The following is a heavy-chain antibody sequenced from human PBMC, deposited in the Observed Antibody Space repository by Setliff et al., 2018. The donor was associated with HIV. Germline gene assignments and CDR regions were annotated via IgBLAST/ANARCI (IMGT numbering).Heavy chain of an antibody. Sequence: GASVKVSCKVSGYTLTELTMHWVRQAPGKGLEWMGRFDPEDGDTLYAQRFQGRVTMTEDSSTDTAYMELGSLTSDDTAVHYCATAKEHWLTEGGFDFWGQGTLVTVSS. D-gene: IGHD6-19*01. V-gene: IGHV1-24*01. J-gene: IGHJ4*02. CDR3: ATAKEHWLTEGGFDF. CDR1: GYTLTELT. CDR2: FDPEDGDT.